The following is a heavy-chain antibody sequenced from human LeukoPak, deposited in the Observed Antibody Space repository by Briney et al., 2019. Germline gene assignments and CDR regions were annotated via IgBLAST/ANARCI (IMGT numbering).Heavy chain of an antibody. D-gene: IGHD6-19*01. CDR3: ARLAVAGTLGY. V-gene: IGHV1-69*05. Sequence: GASVKVSCKASGGTFSSYAISWVRQAPGQGLEWMGGIIPIFGTANYAQKFQGRVTITRDTSASTAYMELSSLRSEDTAVYYCARLAVAGTLGYWGQGTLVTVSS. CDR1: GGTFSSYA. J-gene: IGHJ4*02. CDR2: IIPIFGTA.